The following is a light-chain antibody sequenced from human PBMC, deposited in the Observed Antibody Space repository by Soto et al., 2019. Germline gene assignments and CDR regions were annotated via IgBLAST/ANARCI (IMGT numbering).Light chain of an antibody. V-gene: IGLV2-14*03. CDR2: DVT. CDR1: NSDVGSDPY. Sequence: QSVLTQPASVSGSPGQSITISCTGANSDVGSDPYVSWYRQYPGKAPKLMIYDVTNRPSGVSSRFSGSKSGNTASLTISGLQPEDEADYYGSSHTGSATGVFGTGTKLTVL. J-gene: IGLJ1*01. CDR3: SSHTGSATGV.